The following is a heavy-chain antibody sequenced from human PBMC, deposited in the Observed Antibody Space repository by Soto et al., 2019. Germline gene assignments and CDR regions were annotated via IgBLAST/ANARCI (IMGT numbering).Heavy chain of an antibody. V-gene: IGHV3-23*01. D-gene: IGHD6-19*01. CDR2: ISGSGGST. J-gene: IGHJ5*02. CDR3: AKDGRFAVAAPNWFDP. CDR1: GFTFSSYA. Sequence: GGSLRLSCAASGFTFSSYAMSWVRQAPGKGLEWVSAISGSGGSTYHADSVKGRFTISRDNSKNTLYLQMNSLRAEDTAVYYCAKDGRFAVAAPNWFDPWGQGTLVTVSS.